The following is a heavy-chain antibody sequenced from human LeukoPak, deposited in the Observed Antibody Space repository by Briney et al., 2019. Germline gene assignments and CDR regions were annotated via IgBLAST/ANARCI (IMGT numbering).Heavy chain of an antibody. CDR3: ARPQSSSGYYWPFDD. V-gene: IGHV3-23*01. D-gene: IGHD3-22*01. CDR2: ISASGGRI. Sequence: GGSLRLSCAASGFTFSSYAMSWVRQAPGKGLEWVSGISASGGRIYYADSVKGRFTISRDNSKNTLYLQMNSLRAEDTAVYYCARPQSSSGYYWPFDDWGQGTLVTVSS. J-gene: IGHJ4*02. CDR1: GFTFSSYA.